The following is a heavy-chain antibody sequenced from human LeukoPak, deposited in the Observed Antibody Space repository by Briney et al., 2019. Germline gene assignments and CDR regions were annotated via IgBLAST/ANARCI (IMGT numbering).Heavy chain of an antibody. CDR1: GFTFSSYS. D-gene: IGHD6-13*01. V-gene: IGHV3-21*01. CDR2: ISSSSSYI. Sequence: PGGSLRLSCAASGFTFSSYSMNWVRQAPGKGLKWVSSISSSSSYIYYADSVKGRFTISRDNAKNSLYLQMNSLRAEDTAVYYCARDLTGSSWIDYWGQGTLVTVSS. J-gene: IGHJ4*02. CDR3: ARDLTGSSWIDY.